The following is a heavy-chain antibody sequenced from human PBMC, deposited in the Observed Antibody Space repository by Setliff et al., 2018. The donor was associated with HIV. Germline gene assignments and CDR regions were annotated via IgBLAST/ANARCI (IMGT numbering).Heavy chain of an antibody. J-gene: IGHJ4*02. CDR2: INHSGST. D-gene: IGHD3-10*01. CDR3: ARDRGTRYGSGKDFDS. CDR1: GGSFSAYY. V-gene: IGHV4-34*01. Sequence: PSETLSLTCAGYGGSFSAYYWSWIRQPPGKGLEWIGEINHSGSTNYNPSLKTRVTIMVDTSKNQFSLKLGSVTAADTAVYYCARDRGTRYGSGKDFDSWGQGILVTVSS.